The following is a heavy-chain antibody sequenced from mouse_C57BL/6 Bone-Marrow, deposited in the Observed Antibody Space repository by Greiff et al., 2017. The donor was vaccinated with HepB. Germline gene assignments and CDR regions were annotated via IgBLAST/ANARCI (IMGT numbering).Heavy chain of an antibody. Sequence: VQLQQSGPGLVQPSQSLSITCTVSGFSLTSYGVHWVRQSPGKGLEWLGVIWSGGSTDYNAAFISRLSISKYNSKSQVFFKMNSLQADDTAIYYCARNFLYYYGSSFYAMDYWGQGTSVTVSS. CDR1: GFSLTSYG. CDR3: ARNFLYYYGSSFYAMDY. CDR2: IWSGGST. J-gene: IGHJ4*01. V-gene: IGHV2-2*01. D-gene: IGHD1-1*01.